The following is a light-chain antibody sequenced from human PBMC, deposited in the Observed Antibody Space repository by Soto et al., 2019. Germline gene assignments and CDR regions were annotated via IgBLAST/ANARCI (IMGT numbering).Light chain of an antibody. CDR2: GAS. CDR1: QSVGRNF. V-gene: IGKV3-20*01. J-gene: IGKJ4*01. Sequence: EIVLTQSPGTLSLSPGESTTLSCRASQSVGRNFLAWYQQKPGRAPRLLIHGASYRATGVPDRFSGSGSETDFTLTISRLEPEDFAVYYCHQYAASPLTFGGGTNVEIK. CDR3: HQYAASPLT.